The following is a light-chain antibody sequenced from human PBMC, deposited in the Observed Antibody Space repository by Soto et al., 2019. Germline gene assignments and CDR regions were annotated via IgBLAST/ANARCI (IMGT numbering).Light chain of an antibody. V-gene: IGLV1-44*01. CDR1: SSNIGANT. Sequence: QSALTQPPSASGTPGQRVAFSCSGSSSNIGANTVNWYQQLPGAAPKLLIYSHSQRPSGVPDRFSGSKSGTSASLAISGLQSDDEADYYCAARDVSPNGYGFASGTKVTV. CDR2: SHS. J-gene: IGLJ1*01. CDR3: AARDVSPNGYG.